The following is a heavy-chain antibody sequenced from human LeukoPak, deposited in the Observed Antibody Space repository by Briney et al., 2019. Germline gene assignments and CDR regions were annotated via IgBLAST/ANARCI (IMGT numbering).Heavy chain of an antibody. V-gene: IGHV1-69*13. J-gene: IGHJ5*02. CDR2: IIPIFGTA. CDR1: GGTFSSYA. D-gene: IGHD6-19*01. Sequence: GASVKVSCKASGGTFSSYAISWVRQAPGQGLEWMGGIIPIFGTANYAQKFQGRVTITADESTSTAYMELSSLRSEDTAVYYCARDSSGWTNNWFDPWGQGTLVTVSS. CDR3: ARDSSGWTNNWFDP.